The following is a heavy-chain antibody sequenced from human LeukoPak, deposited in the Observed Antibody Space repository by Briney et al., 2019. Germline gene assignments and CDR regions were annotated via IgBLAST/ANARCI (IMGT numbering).Heavy chain of an antibody. Sequence: GGSLRLSCAASGFTFSSYGMHWVRQAPGKGLEWVAFIRYDGSNKYYTDSVKGRFTISRDNSKNTLYLQMNSLRAEDTAVYYCAKETKWELLPGYWGQGTLVTVSS. D-gene: IGHD1-26*01. CDR2: IRYDGSNK. CDR1: GFTFSSYG. CDR3: AKETKWELLPGY. V-gene: IGHV3-30*02. J-gene: IGHJ4*02.